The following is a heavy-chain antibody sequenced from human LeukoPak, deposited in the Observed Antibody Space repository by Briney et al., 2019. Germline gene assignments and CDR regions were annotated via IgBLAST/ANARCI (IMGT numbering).Heavy chain of an antibody. CDR1: GGTFSSYA. CDR2: IIPILGIA. CDR3: ARVSCSSTSCYDY. V-gene: IGHV1-69*10. Sequence: ASVKVSCKASGGTFSSYAISWVRQAPGQGLEWMGWIIPILGIANYAQKFQGRVTITADKSTSTAYMELSSLRSEDTAVYYCARVSCSSTSCYDYWGQGALVTVSS. J-gene: IGHJ4*02. D-gene: IGHD2-2*01.